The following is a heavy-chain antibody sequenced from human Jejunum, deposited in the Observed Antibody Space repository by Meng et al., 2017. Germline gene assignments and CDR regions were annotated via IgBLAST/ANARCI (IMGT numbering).Heavy chain of an antibody. CDR1: GGSISSYY. CDR2: IYYTGST. Sequence: LRLSCSVSGGSISSYYWSWIRQPPGKGLEWIGYIYYTGSTNYNPSLKSRVTISVDTSKNQFSLKLSSVTAADTAVYYCARLSPRGSGTYYPDYWGQGTLVTVSS. V-gene: IGHV4-59*01. D-gene: IGHD2-15*01. J-gene: IGHJ4*02. CDR3: ARLSPRGSGTYYPDY.